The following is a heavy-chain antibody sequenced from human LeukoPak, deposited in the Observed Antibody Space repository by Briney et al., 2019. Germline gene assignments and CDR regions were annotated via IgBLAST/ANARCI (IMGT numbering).Heavy chain of an antibody. CDR2: IKEEGSEK. CDR1: GFTFNRDW. V-gene: IGHV3-7*01. D-gene: IGHD6-19*01. J-gene: IGHJ4*02. CDR3: AAKEPSTSGWSY. Sequence: GGSLRLSCAASGFTFNRDWTAWVRQAPGKGLEWGANIKEEGSEKNYVDSVKGRFTISRDNAVNSGYLQMNDLRAEDTGVYYCAAKEPSTSGWSYWGQGTLVTVSS.